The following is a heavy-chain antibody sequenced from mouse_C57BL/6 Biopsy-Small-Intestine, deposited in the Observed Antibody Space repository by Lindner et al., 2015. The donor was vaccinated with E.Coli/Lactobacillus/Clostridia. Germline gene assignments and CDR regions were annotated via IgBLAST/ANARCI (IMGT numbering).Heavy chain of an antibody. CDR3: ASYSNYWFAY. CDR1: GYSFTGYN. D-gene: IGHD2-5*01. CDR2: IDPYNGAS. J-gene: IGHJ3*01. V-gene: IGHV1S135*01. Sequence: VQLQESGPELVNPGASVKMSCKASGYSFTGYNMHWVKQSHGKSLEWIGYIDPYNGASSYNQKFKGKATLTVDKSSSTAYMQLNSLTSEDSAVYYCASYSNYWFAYWGQGTLVTVSA.